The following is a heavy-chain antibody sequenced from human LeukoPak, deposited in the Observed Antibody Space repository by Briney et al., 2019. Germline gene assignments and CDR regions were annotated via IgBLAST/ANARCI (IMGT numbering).Heavy chain of an antibody. D-gene: IGHD3-10*01. J-gene: IGHJ6*03. Sequence: GGSLRLSCAASGFTFDDYAMHWVRQAPGKGLEWVSGISWNSGSIGYADSVKGRFTIFRDNAKNSLYLQMNSLRAEDMALYYCAKSHGSGYYYYMDVWGKGTTVTVSS. CDR3: AKSHGSGYYYYMDV. V-gene: IGHV3-9*03. CDR1: GFTFDDYA. CDR2: ISWNSGSI.